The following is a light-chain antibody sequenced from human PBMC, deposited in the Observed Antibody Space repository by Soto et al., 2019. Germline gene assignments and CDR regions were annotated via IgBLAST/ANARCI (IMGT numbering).Light chain of an antibody. J-gene: IGKJ1*01. CDR2: GAS. CDR1: QSVGDTL. V-gene: IGKV3-20*01. Sequence: EIVLTQSPGTLSLSPGERATLACRASQSVGDTLLAWYHQSPCQAPRLLIYGASSMATGITDRFRGSGSGTDFTLTSDRLEHEDFALDFCHHYGSAPWTLGQGTEVEIK. CDR3: HHYGSAPWT.